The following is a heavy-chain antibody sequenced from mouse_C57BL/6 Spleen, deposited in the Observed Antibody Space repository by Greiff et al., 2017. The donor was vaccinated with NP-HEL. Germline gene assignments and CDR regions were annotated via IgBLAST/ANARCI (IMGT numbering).Heavy chain of an antibody. CDR2: IDPSDSET. V-gene: IGHV1-52*01. CDR1: GYTFTSYW. CDR3: ARGGYYGRYFDY. Sequence: QVQLQQPGAELARPGSSVKLSCKASGYTFTSYWMHWVKQRPIQGLEWIGNIDPSDSETNYNQKFKDKATLTVDKSSSTAYMQLSSLTSEDSAVYYCARGGYYGRYFDYWGQGTTLTVSS. D-gene: IGHD1-1*01. J-gene: IGHJ2*01.